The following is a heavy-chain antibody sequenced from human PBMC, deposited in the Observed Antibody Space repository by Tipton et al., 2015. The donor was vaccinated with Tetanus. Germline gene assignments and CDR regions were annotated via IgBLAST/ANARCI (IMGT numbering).Heavy chain of an antibody. CDR2: IYYSGST. J-gene: IGHJ4*02. D-gene: IGHD3-3*01. CDR1: GGSISSGGYY. V-gene: IGHV4-31*03. CDR3: ARDNSMFWSGAYFDY. Sequence: LRLSCTVSGGSISSGGYYWSWIRQHPGKGLEWIGYIYYSGSTYYNPSLKSRVTISVDTSKNQFSLKLSSVTAADTAVYYCARDNSMFWSGAYFDYWGQGTLVTVSS.